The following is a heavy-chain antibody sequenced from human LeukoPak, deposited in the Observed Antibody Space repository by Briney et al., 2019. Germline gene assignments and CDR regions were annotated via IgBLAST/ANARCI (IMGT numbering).Heavy chain of an antibody. V-gene: IGHV3-53*04. Sequence: GGSLRLSCAASEFTVNSNYMSWVRQAPGKGLEWVSLIYSGGSTYYADSVKGRFTISRHNSRNTLYLQMNSPRAEDTAVYYCARHIGFDAFDIWGQGTMVTVSS. CDR3: ARHIGFDAFDI. CDR1: EFTVNSNY. CDR2: IYSGGST. J-gene: IGHJ3*02.